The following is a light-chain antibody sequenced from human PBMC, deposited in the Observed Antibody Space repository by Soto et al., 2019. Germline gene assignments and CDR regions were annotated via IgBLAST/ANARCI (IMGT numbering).Light chain of an antibody. Sequence: QSALAQPRSVSGSPGQPVTISCTGTSSDVGGSNHVSWYQHHPGKAPKFMIYDVSKRPSGVPDRFSGSKSGNTASLTISGLQAEDEADYYCCSSAGDYTFVFGTGTRSPS. CDR3: CSSAGDYTFV. CDR1: SSDVGGSNH. J-gene: IGLJ1*01. CDR2: DVS. V-gene: IGLV2-11*01.